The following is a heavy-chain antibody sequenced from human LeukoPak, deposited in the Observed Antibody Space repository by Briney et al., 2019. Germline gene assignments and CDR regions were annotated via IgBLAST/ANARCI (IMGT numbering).Heavy chain of an antibody. CDR2: ISYDGSNK. D-gene: IGHD3-22*01. V-gene: IGHV3-30*18. Sequence: GGSLRLSCAASGFTFYSYGLHWVRQATGKGLEWVAFISYDGSNKYYADSVKGRFTISRDNSKNTLYLQMNSLRDEDTAVYYCAKQGVVVIAYPAFDIWGQGTMVTVSS. J-gene: IGHJ3*02. CDR3: AKQGVVVIAYPAFDI. CDR1: GFTFYSYG.